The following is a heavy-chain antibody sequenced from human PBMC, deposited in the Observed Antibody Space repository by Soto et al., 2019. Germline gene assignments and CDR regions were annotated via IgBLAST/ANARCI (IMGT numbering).Heavy chain of an antibody. CDR2: IYPGDSDT. CDR3: AKTRYCSSTSCYAPYGMDV. Sequence: GESLKISCKGSGYSFTSYWIGWVRQMPVKGLEWMGIIYPGDSDTRYSPSFQGQVTISADKSISTAYLQWSSLKASDTAMYYCAKTRYCSSTSCYAPYGMDVWGQGTTVTVSS. D-gene: IGHD2-2*01. J-gene: IGHJ6*02. CDR1: GYSFTSYW. V-gene: IGHV5-51*01.